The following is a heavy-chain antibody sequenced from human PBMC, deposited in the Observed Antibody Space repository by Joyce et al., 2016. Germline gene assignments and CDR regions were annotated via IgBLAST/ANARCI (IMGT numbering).Heavy chain of an antibody. Sequence: QLQLQESGPGLVKPSETLSLTCTVSGGSIRSTTYYWGWIRQPPGKGLEWIGSIYYSGNTYYSPSLKSRVTISVDTSKNQFSLKLSALTAADTAVYYCARVHGDLVGADSWGQGTLVTVSS. CDR2: IYYSGNT. J-gene: IGHJ4*02. CDR1: GGSIRSTTYY. V-gene: IGHV4-39*07. D-gene: IGHD4-17*01. CDR3: ARVHGDLVGADS.